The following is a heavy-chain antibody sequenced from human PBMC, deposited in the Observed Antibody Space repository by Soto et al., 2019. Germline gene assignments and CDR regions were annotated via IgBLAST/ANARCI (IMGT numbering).Heavy chain of an antibody. J-gene: IGHJ6*02. CDR2: INAGNGNT. V-gene: IGHV1-3*01. CDR1: GYTFTSYA. D-gene: IGHD3-3*01. Sequence: VASVKVSCKASGYTFTSYAMHWVRQAPGQRLEWMGWINAGNGNTKYSQKFQGRVTITRDTSASTAYMELSSLRSEDTAVYYCASSYSIFALIDYYHDGMDFSGPGTTV. CDR3: ASSYSIFALIDYYHDGMDF.